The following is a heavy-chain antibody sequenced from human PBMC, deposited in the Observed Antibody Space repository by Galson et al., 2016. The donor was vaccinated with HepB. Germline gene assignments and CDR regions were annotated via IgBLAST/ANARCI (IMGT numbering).Heavy chain of an antibody. Sequence: CAISGDSVSRSGATWNWIRQSPSRGPEWLGRTYYRSKWYNDYAVSVKSRITINPGTSKNQFSLQLNSVTPEDTAVYYCARVTVAGTGGFDPWGQGTLVTVSS. V-gene: IGHV6-1*01. CDR1: GDSVSRSGAT. D-gene: IGHD6-19*01. J-gene: IGHJ5*02. CDR2: TYYRSKWYN. CDR3: ARVTVAGTGGFDP.